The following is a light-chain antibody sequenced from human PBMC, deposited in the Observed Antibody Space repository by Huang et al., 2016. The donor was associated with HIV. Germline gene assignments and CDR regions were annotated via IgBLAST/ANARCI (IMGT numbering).Light chain of an antibody. CDR3: QQYNNWLWT. J-gene: IGKJ1*01. Sequence: EIVMTQSPATRSVSPGERATLPCRASQSVSSNLAWYQQKPGPAPRLLIYGASTRATGIPARFSGSGSGTEFTLTISSLQSEDFAVYYCQQYNNWLWTFGQGTKVEIK. CDR1: QSVSSN. V-gene: IGKV3-15*01. CDR2: GAS.